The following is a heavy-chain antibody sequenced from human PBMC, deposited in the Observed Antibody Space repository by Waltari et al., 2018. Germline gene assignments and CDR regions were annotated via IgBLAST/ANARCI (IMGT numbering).Heavy chain of an antibody. J-gene: IGHJ5*02. CDR2: IYFGGTT. Sequence: QLQLHESGPGLVKPSETLSLTCTVSAGSIRSSSYYWGWIRQPPGKGLEWIGSIYFGGTTYYNPSLKSRVTISVDTSKNQFSLKLTSVTAADTSVYYCARHYADNFWSGQGHFDPWGQGTLVTVSS. CDR3: ARHYADNFWSGQGHFDP. V-gene: IGHV4-39*01. D-gene: IGHD3-3*01. CDR1: AGSIRSSSYY.